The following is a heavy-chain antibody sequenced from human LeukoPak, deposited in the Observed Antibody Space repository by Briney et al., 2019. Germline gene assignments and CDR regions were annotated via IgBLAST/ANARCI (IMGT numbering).Heavy chain of an antibody. J-gene: IGHJ1*01. Sequence: GGSLRLSCAASGFTFSTYTMNWVRQAPGKGLEWVSVIYSGGSTYYADSVKGRFTISRDNSKNTLYLQMNSLRAEDTAVYYCASMYFSQYLQHWGQGTLVTVSS. V-gene: IGHV3-53*01. CDR2: IYSGGST. D-gene: IGHD2-8*01. CDR1: GFTFSTYT. CDR3: ASMYFSQYLQH.